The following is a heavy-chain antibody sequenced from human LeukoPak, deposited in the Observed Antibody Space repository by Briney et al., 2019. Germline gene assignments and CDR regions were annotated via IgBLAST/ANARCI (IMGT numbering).Heavy chain of an antibody. D-gene: IGHD6-19*01. CDR1: GYSFTSYW. V-gene: IGHV5-51*01. CDR2: IYPGDSDT. J-gene: IGHJ6*03. Sequence: GESLKISCKGSGYSFTSYWIGWERQMPGKGLEWMGIIYPGDSDTRYSPSFQGQVTISADKSISTAYLQWSSLKASDTAMYYCARLYSSGWPYYYYYYMDVWGKGTTVTVSS. CDR3: ARLYSSGWPYYYYYYMDV.